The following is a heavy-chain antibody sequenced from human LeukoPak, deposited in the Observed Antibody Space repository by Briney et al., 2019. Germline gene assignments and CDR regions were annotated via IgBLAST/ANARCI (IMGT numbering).Heavy chain of an antibody. Sequence: PGGSLRLSCAASGFTFSSYGMHWVRQAPGKGLEWVAFINYDGSTKYYGDSVQGRFTISRDNSRNILYLQMNNLRAEDTALYYCAKDQCTRTSSDGYPWYSGQGTLVTVSS. CDR2: INYDGSTK. CDR1: GFTFSSYG. V-gene: IGHV3-30*02. J-gene: IGHJ4*02. CDR3: AKDQCTRTSSDGYPWY. D-gene: IGHD2-2*01.